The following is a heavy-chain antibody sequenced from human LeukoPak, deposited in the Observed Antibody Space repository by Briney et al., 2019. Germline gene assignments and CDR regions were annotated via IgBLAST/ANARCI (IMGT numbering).Heavy chain of an antibody. D-gene: IGHD2-8*01. V-gene: IGHV1-2*06. Sequence: ASVKVSCKASGYTFTGYYMHWVRQAPGQGLEWMGRTNPNSGGTNYAQKFQGRVTMTRDTSISTAFMELSRLRSDDTAVYYCARDKDIVLMVYASGGFDPWGQGTLVTVSS. CDR3: ARDKDIVLMVYASGGFDP. CDR1: GYTFTGYY. J-gene: IGHJ5*02. CDR2: TNPNSGGT.